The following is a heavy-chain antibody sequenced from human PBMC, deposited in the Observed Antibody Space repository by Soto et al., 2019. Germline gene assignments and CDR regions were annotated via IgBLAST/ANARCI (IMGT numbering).Heavy chain of an antibody. J-gene: IGHJ6*02. CDR3: ARSPSAVTTHYFDGLDV. D-gene: IGHD4-4*01. CDR2: MSGVGDSI. V-gene: IGHV3-48*01. Sequence: EVQLVESGGGLVQPGGSLRLSCAASGFTFSDFDIHWVRQAPGKGLEWISGMSGVGDSIFYADSLKGRFTISRDNAKKLRELAGRCLGADDTAVYFCARSPSAVTTHYFDGLDVWGQGTTVTVSS. CDR1: GFTFSDFD.